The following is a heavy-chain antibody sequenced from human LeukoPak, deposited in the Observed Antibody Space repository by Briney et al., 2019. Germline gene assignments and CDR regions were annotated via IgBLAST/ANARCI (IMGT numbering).Heavy chain of an antibody. V-gene: IGHV3-21*01. CDR3: AKNGGKLHSYYMDV. D-gene: IGHD4-23*01. Sequence: GGSLRLSCAASGFTFSSYSMNWVRQAPGKGLEWVSSISSSSSYIYYADSVKGRFTISRDNAKNSLYLQMNSLRAEDTAVYYCAKNGGKLHSYYMDVWGKGTTVTISS. CDR1: GFTFSSYS. J-gene: IGHJ6*03. CDR2: ISSSSSYI.